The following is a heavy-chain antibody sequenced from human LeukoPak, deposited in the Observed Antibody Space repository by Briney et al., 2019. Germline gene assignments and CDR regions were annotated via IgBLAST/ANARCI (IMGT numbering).Heavy chain of an antibody. CDR1: GFTFSSYA. Sequence: GGSLRLSCAASGFTFSSYAMSWVRQAPGKGLEWVSAISGSGGSTYYADSVKGRFTIFRDNSKNTLYLQMNSLRAEDTAVYYCAKDRRPPWNYYDSSGSWGQGTLVTVSS. V-gene: IGHV3-23*01. CDR2: ISGSGGST. D-gene: IGHD3-22*01. J-gene: IGHJ5*02. CDR3: AKDRRPPWNYYDSSGS.